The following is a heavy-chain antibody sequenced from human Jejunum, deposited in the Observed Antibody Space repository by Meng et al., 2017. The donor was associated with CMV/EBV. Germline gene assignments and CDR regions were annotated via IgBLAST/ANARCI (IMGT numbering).Heavy chain of an antibody. Sequence: QGQLTESGPGRVKPSQTLSLTCSVSGGSIGSGDYYWSWIRQPPGKGLEWIGYIHDTGSTYYNPSLKSRVDISLGTSRNHFSLTLSSVTAEDTAVYFCARGSIFVSFDSWGQGTLVTVSS. CDR3: ARGSIFVSFDS. CDR1: GGSIGSGDYY. J-gene: IGHJ4*02. D-gene: IGHD3-3*01. CDR2: IHDTGST. V-gene: IGHV4-30-4*08.